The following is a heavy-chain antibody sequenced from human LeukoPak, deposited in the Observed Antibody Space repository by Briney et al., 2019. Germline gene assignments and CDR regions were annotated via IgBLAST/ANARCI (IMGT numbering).Heavy chain of an antibody. CDR1: GGTFSSYA. Sequence: ASVKVSCKASGGTFSSYAISWVRQAPGQGLEWMGGIIPIFGTANYAQKFQGRVTITADESTSTAYMELSSLRSEDTAVYYCARQLGLAAAANNQNWFDPWGQGTLVTVSS. CDR3: ARQLGLAAAANNQNWFDP. V-gene: IGHV1-69*01. D-gene: IGHD6-13*01. J-gene: IGHJ5*02. CDR2: IIPIFGTA.